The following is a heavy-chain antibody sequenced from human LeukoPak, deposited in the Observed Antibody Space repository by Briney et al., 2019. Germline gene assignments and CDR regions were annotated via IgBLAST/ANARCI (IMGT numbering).Heavy chain of an antibody. V-gene: IGHV1-46*01. CDR1: GYTFTSYY. Sequence: GGAVKVSCKASGYTFTSYYMHWGREAPGEGVEWVGLINPSGGSTSYAQKFQRRVTMTRDKSTSTVYMELSSLRSEDTAVYYCARDPPSGAAGLFDYWGQGTLVTVPS. CDR2: INPSGGST. CDR3: ARDPPSGAAGLFDY. J-gene: IGHJ4*02. D-gene: IGHD1-1*01.